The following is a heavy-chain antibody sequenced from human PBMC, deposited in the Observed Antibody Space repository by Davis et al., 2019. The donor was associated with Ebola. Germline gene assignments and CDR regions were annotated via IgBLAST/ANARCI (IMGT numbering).Heavy chain of an antibody. J-gene: IGHJ5*02. CDR1: GGTFSSYA. D-gene: IGHD3-16*01. V-gene: IGHV1-69*04. CDR2: IIPILGIA. Sequence: AASVKVSCKASGGTFSSYAISWVRQAPGQGLEWMGRIIPILGIANYAQKFQGRVTITADKSTNTAYMELRSLRSDDTAVYYCARGGGILLSGGKGWFDPWGQGTLVTVSS. CDR3: ARGGGILLSGGKGWFDP.